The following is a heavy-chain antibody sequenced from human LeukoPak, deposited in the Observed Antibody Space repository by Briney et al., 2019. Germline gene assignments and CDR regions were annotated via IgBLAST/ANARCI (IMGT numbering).Heavy chain of an antibody. J-gene: IGHJ4*02. D-gene: IGHD6-19*01. CDR2: MSPNSGNT. CDR3: ARTGGGYSSGTTYYFDY. CDR1: RYTFTSYD. V-gene: IGHV1-8*01. Sequence: ASVKVSCKASRYTFTSYDINWVRQATGQGLEWMGWMSPNSGNTGYAQKFQGRVTMTRNTSISTAYMELSSLRSEGTAVYYCARTGGGYSSGTTYYFDYWGQGTLVTVSS.